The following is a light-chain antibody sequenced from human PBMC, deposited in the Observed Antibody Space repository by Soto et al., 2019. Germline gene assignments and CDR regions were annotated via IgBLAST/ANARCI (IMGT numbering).Light chain of an antibody. CDR1: SSDVGGYNF. CDR3: SSYARSNTLV. Sequence: QSALTQPASVSGSPGQSITISCTGTSSDVGGYNFVSWYQQHPGKAPKLMIYEVSNRPSGVSNRVSGSKSGNTASLTISGLQAEDEADYYCSSYARSNTLVFGTGTKRTVL. V-gene: IGLV2-14*01. J-gene: IGLJ1*01. CDR2: EVS.